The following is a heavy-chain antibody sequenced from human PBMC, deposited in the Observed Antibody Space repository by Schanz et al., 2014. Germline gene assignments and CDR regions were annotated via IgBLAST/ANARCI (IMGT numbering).Heavy chain of an antibody. CDR1: GFNFGSHG. J-gene: IGHJ3*02. V-gene: IGHV3-21*01. CDR2: ISYGTSYI. D-gene: IGHD5-18*01. Sequence: VQLVESGGGVVQPGRSLRLSCAASGFNFGSHGMHWVRQAPGKGLEWVSSISYGTSYIYYAESVKGRFTISRDNAKNSLYLQMNGLRAEDTAVYYCARVALPGYSSPRDAFDIWGQGTMXTVSS. CDR3: ARVALPGYSSPRDAFDI.